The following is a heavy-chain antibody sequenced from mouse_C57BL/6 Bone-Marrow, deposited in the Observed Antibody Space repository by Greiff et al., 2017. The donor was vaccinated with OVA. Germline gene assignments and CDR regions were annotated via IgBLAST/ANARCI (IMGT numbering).Heavy chain of an antibody. CDR2: INPDSSTI. J-gene: IGHJ3*01. CDR3: ARLALRYFAY. Sequence: SASAVDFSRYWMSWVRRAPGKGLEWIGEINPDSSTINYAPSLKDKFIISRDNAKNTLYLQMSKVRSEDTALYYCARLALRYFAYWGQGTLVTVSA. V-gene: IGHV4-1*01. D-gene: IGHD1-1*01. CDR1: AVDFSRYW.